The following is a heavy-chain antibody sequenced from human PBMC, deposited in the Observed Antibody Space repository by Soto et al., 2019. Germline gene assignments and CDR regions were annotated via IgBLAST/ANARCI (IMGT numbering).Heavy chain of an antibody. Sequence: GGSLRLSCAASGFTFSDHYMDWVRQAPGKGLEWVGRTTNKANSYTTEYAASVKGRSTISRDDSKNSLYLQMNSLKTEDTAVYYCARGVQLWLRGYYYFDYWGQGTLVTVSS. D-gene: IGHD5-18*01. J-gene: IGHJ4*02. CDR3: ARGVQLWLRGYYYFDY. V-gene: IGHV3-72*01. CDR1: GFTFSDHY. CDR2: TTNKANSYTT.